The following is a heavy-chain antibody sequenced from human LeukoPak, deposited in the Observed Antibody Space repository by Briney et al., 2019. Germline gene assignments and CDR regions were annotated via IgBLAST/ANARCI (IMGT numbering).Heavy chain of an antibody. CDR2: IYYSGST. J-gene: IGHJ6*03. Sequence: PSETLSLTCTVSGGSISSSSYYWGWIRQPPGKGLEWIGSIYYSGSTNYNPSLRSRVTISVDTSKNQFSLKLSSVTAADTAVYYCARGDDYGDYSHLRYYYMDVWGKGTTVTVSS. CDR1: GGSISSSSYY. D-gene: IGHD4-17*01. V-gene: IGHV4-39*07. CDR3: ARGDDYGDYSHLRYYYMDV.